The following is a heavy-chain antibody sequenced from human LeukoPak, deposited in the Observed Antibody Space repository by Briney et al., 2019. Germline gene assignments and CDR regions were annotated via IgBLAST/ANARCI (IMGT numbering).Heavy chain of an antibody. Sequence: SETLSLTCTVSGGSISSYYWSWIRQPPGKGLEWIGYIYYSGSTNYNPSLKSRVTISVDTSKNQFSLKLSSVTAADTAVYYCARGRVGATTRTVWFDPWGQGTLATVSS. CDR3: ARGRVGATTRTVWFDP. CDR2: IYYSGST. V-gene: IGHV4-59*01. D-gene: IGHD1-26*01. J-gene: IGHJ5*02. CDR1: GGSISSYY.